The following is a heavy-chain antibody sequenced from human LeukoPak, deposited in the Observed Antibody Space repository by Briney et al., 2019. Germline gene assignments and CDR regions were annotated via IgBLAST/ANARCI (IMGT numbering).Heavy chain of an antibody. CDR2: INQRGSEK. CDR1: GFIFSNYW. Sequence: GGSLRLSCAASGFIFSNYWMAWVRQGPGEGPEWVANINQRGSEKYYVDSVRGRFTISRDNAKNPLDLQMNSLRVEDTAIYYCARLVVPPGNRGWYYEHWGQGTLVTVSS. J-gene: IGHJ4*02. V-gene: IGHV3-7*03. CDR3: ARLVVPPGNRGWYYEH. D-gene: IGHD2-2*01.